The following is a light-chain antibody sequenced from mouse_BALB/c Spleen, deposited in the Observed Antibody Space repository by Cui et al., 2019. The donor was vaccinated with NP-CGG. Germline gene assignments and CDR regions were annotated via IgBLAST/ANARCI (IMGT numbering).Light chain of an antibody. J-gene: IGLJ1*01. Sequence: QAFVTQESALTISPGETVTLTCRSSTGAVTTSNYANWVQEKPDHLFTGLIGGTNNRAPGVPARFSGSLIGDKAALTITGAQTEDEAIYFCVLWYNNHWVFGGGTKLTVL. CDR2: GTN. V-gene: IGLV1*01. CDR3: VLWYNNHWV. CDR1: TGAVTTSNY.